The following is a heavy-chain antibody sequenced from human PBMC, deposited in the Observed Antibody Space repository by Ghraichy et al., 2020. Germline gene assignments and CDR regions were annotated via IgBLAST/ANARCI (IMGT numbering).Heavy chain of an antibody. CDR1: GYSFTSYW. CDR3: ARRRRVTVVTEYYFDY. V-gene: IGHV5-51*01. Sequence: GESLNISCKGSGYSFTSYWIGWVRQMPGKGLEWMGIIYPGDSDTRYSPSFQGQVTISADKSISTAYLQWSSLKASDTAMYYCARRRRVTVVTEYYFDYWGQGTLVTVSS. J-gene: IGHJ4*02. D-gene: IGHD4-23*01. CDR2: IYPGDSDT.